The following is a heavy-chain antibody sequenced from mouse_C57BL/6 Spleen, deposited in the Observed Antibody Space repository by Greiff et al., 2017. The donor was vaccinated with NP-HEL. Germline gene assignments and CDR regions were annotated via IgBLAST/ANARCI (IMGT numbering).Heavy chain of an antibody. CDR3: ARRDYYGSSYGYFDV. V-gene: IGHV5-9*01. CDR2: ISGGGGNT. D-gene: IGHD1-1*01. J-gene: IGHJ1*03. CDR1: GFTFSSYT. Sequence: EVHLVESGGGLVKPGGSLKLSCAASGFTFSSYTMSWVRQTPEKRLEWVATISGGGGNTYYPDSVKGRFTISRDNAKNTLYLQMSSLRSEDTALYYCARRDYYGSSYGYFDVWGTGTTVTVSS.